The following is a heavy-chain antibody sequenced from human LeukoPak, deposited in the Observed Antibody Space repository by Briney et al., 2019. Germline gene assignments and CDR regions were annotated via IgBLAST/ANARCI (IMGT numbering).Heavy chain of an antibody. V-gene: IGHV3-30*03. D-gene: IGHD3-22*01. CDR2: ISYDGSNR. CDR1: GFTFSSYG. J-gene: IGHJ6*02. Sequence: GGSLRLSCAASGFTFSSYGMHWVRQAPGKGLEWVAVISYDGSNRYYADSVKGRFTISRDNSKNTLYLQMNSLRAEDTAVYYCARDQHSSGYSLYYYYYGMDVWGQGTTVTVSS. CDR3: ARDQHSSGYSLYYYYYGMDV.